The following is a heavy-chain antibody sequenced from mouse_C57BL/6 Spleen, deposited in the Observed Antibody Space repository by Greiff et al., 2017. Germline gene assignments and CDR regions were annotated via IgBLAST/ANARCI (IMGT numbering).Heavy chain of an antibody. D-gene: IGHD1-1*01. V-gene: IGHV5-6*01. CDR3: ARHEDYGSRYFDV. Sequence: EVHLVESGGDLVKPGGSLKLSCAASGFTFSSYGMSWVRQTPDKRLEWVATISSGGSYTYYPDSVKGRFTISRDNAKNTLYLQMSSLKSEDTAMYYCARHEDYGSRYFDVWGTGTTVTVSS. CDR1: GFTFSSYG. J-gene: IGHJ1*03. CDR2: ISSGGSYT.